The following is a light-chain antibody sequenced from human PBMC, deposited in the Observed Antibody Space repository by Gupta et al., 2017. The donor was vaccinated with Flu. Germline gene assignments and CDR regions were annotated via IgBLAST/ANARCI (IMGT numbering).Light chain of an antibody. Sequence: PVLSQLTPSPASPGDPAQPTSTLPSDITVGSYNIYWYQQKPGSPPRYLLSYYSDTDKGQGSGVPSRFSGSKDASANTGILLISGLQSEDEADYYCMIWPSNAPVVFGGGTKLTVL. V-gene: IGLV5-37*01. CDR3: MIWPSNAPVV. CDR1: SDITVGSYN. J-gene: IGLJ2*01. CDR2: YYSDTDK.